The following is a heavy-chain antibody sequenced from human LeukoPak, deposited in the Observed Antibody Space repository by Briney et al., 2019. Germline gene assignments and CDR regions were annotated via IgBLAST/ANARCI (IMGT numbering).Heavy chain of an antibody. D-gene: IGHD6-19*01. CDR3: ARGAYSSGSYYFDH. V-gene: IGHV1-69*13. Sequence: SVKVSCKASGYTFTVYYIHWVRQAPGQGLEWMGGIIPMFGTADYAQKFQGRVTITADESTSTAYMQLSSLRSEDTAVYYCARGAYSSGSYYFDHWGQGTLVTVSS. J-gene: IGHJ4*02. CDR1: GYTFTVYY. CDR2: IIPMFGTA.